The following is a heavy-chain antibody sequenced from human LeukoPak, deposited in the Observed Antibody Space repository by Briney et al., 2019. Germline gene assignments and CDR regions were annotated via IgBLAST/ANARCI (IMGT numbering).Heavy chain of an antibody. D-gene: IGHD3-9*01. CDR3: ARDKEEELVPDY. Sequence: SVKVSCKASGGTFSSYAISWVRQAPGQGLEWMGGIIPIFGTANYAQKFQGRVRITTGESTSTAYMELSSLRSEDTSVYYCARDKEEELVPDYWGQGTLVTVSS. CDR1: GGTFSSYA. CDR2: IIPIFGTA. V-gene: IGHV1-69*05. J-gene: IGHJ4*02.